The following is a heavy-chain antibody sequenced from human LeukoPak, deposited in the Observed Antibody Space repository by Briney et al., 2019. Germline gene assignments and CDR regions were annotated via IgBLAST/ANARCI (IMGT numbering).Heavy chain of an antibody. CDR2: IYWDDDK. J-gene: IGHJ4*02. CDR3: AHLVLSTYSSASTYYFDY. Sequence: SGPTLVNPTQTLTLTCTFSGFSLSTSGVGVGWIRQPPGKALEWLALIYWDDDKRYSPSLKSRLTITKDTSKNQAVLTMTNMDPVDTATYYCAHLVLSTYSSASTYYFDYWGQGTLVTVSS. CDR1: GFSLSTSGVG. D-gene: IGHD6-19*01. V-gene: IGHV2-5*02.